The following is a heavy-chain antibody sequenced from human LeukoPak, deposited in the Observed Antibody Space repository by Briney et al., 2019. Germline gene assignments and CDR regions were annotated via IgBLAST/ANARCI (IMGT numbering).Heavy chain of an antibody. CDR1: GGTFSSYA. CDR2: IIPIFGTA. D-gene: IGHD6-19*01. CDR3: AREHSSGWYGYYYYMDA. V-gene: IGHV1-69*06. J-gene: IGHJ6*03. Sequence: SVKVSCKASGGTFSSYAISWVRQALGQGLEWMGGIIPIFGTANYAQKFQGRVTITADKSTSTAYMELSSLRSEDTAVYCCAREHSSGWYGYYYYMDAWGKGTTVTVSS.